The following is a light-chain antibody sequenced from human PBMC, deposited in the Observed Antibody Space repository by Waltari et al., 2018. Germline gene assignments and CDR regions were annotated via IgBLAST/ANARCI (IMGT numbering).Light chain of an antibody. CDR2: DSS. J-gene: IGKJ5*01. Sequence: EIVLTQSPATLSLSPGERGTIPCRASQSINNYLAWYQPRPGQAPRLLVYDSSNRAPGIPARFSGSGSGTDFTLTISSLEPEDIAVYYCQHRINWPSTFGQGTRLEIK. V-gene: IGKV3-11*01. CDR1: QSINNY. CDR3: QHRINWPST.